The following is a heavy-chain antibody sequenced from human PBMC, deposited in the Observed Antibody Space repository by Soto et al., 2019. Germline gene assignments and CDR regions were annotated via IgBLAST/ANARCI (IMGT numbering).Heavy chain of an antibody. D-gene: IGHD3-22*01. CDR2: FDPEDGET. J-gene: IGHJ4*02. CDR1: GCTLTELS. CDR3: AAPDYYDSSGYRFFEY. Sequence: ASLKVSCKISGCTLTELSMHCVRHSPGKGLEWMGGFDPEDGETIYAQKFQGRVTMTEDTSTDTAYMELSSLRSEDTAVYYCAAPDYYDSSGYRFFEYWGQGTLVTVSS. V-gene: IGHV1-24*01.